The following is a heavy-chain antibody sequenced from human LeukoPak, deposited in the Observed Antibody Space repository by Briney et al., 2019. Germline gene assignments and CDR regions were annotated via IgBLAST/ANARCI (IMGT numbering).Heavy chain of an antibody. CDR1: GFTFSSYA. Sequence: PGGSLRLSCAASGFTFSSYAMSWVRQAPGKGLEWVSAISGSGGSTYYADSVKGRFAISRDNSKNTLYLQMNSLRAEDTVVYYCAKDLIAVAGYFDHWGQGTLVTVSS. D-gene: IGHD6-19*01. CDR2: ISGSGGST. J-gene: IGHJ4*02. V-gene: IGHV3-23*01. CDR3: AKDLIAVAGYFDH.